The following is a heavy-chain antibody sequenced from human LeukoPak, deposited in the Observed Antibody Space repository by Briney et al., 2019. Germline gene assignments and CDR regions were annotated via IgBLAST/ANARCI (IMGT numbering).Heavy chain of an antibody. CDR2: IIPIFGTA. V-gene: IGHV1-69*01. D-gene: IGHD6-19*01. Sequence: GSSVKVSCXASGGTFSSYAISWVRQAPGQGLEWMGGIIPIFGTANYAQKFQGRVTITADESTSTAYMELSSLRSEDTAVYYCATGYSSGWYYSKDYWGQGTLVTVSS. J-gene: IGHJ4*02. CDR3: ATGYSSGWYYSKDY. CDR1: GGTFSSYA.